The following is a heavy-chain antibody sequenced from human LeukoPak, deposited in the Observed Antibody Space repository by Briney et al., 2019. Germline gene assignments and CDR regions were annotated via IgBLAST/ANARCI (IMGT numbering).Heavy chain of an antibody. CDR3: ARASPGWFDP. V-gene: IGHV1-24*01. CDR2: FDPEDGET. Sequence: ASVKVSCKVSGYTLTELSMHWVRQAPGKGLEWMGGFDPEDGETIYAQKFQGRVTMTRDTSTSTVYMELSSLRSEDTAVYYCARASPGWFDPWGQGTLVTVSS. CDR1: GYTLTELS. D-gene: IGHD3-10*01. J-gene: IGHJ5*02.